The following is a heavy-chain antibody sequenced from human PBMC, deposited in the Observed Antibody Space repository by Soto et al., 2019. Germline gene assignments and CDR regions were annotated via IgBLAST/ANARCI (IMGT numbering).Heavy chain of an antibody. D-gene: IGHD3-3*01. J-gene: IGHJ4*01. CDR3: ARHNPASTVFGIVISLRY. CDR2: ISYDGSNK. CDR1: GSTFSSYA. V-gene: IGHV3-30-3*01. Sequence: PGGSLRLSCAASGSTFSSYAMHWVRQAPGKGLEWVAVISYDGSNKYYADSVKGRFTISRDNSKNTLYLQMNSLRAEDTAVYYCARHNPASTVFGIVISLRYWGHGTLVTVSS.